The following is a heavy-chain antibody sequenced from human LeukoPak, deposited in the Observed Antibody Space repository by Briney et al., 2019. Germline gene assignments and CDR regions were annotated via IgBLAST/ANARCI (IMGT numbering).Heavy chain of an antibody. V-gene: IGHV4-59*01. J-gene: IGHJ4*02. D-gene: IGHD5-24*01. CDR3: ARGAKAKRWLDLDY. CDR2: IYYSGST. Sequence: SETLSLTCTVSGGSISSYYWSWIRQPPGKGLEWIGYIYYSGSTNYNPSLKSRVTISVDTSKNQFSLKLSSVTAADTAVYYCARGAKAKRWLDLDYWGQGTLVTVSS. CDR1: GGSISSYY.